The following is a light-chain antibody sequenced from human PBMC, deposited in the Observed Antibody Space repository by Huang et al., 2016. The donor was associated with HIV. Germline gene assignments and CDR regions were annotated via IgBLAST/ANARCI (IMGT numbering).Light chain of an antibody. CDR2: DAS. Sequence: EIVLTQSPATLSLSPGQRVTLSCRACQSVSDFLAWYQQKPGQAPRLLIYDASKRATGIPARFSGSGAGTDFTLTISSLEPEDFAVYYCQQRSKWPLTFGGGTKVESK. V-gene: IGKV3-11*01. J-gene: IGKJ4*01. CDR1: QSVSDF. CDR3: QQRSKWPLT.